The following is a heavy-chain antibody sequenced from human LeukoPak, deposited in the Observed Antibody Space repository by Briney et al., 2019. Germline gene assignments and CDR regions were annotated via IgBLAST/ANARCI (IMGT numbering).Heavy chain of an antibody. J-gene: IGHJ4*02. CDR3: ARREVVVAAQVGKYSFDY. V-gene: IGHV1-8*01. Sequence: ASVKVSCKASGYTFTNYDINWVRQATGQGLEWMGWMNPNSANTGYAQKFQGRVTMTRNTSISTAYMELSNLRSEDTAVYYCARREVVVAAQVGKYSFDYWGQGTLVTVSS. CDR1: GYTFTNYD. CDR2: MNPNSANT. D-gene: IGHD2-15*01.